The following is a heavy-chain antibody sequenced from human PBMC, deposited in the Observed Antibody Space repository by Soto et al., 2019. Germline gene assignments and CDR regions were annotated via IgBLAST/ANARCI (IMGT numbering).Heavy chain of an antibody. CDR3: ARVVDSSSWFWFDP. D-gene: IGHD6-13*01. CDR1: GGSITSGGYS. J-gene: IGHJ5*02. CDR2: IYFRGST. Sequence: QVQLQESGPGLVKPSQTLSLTCTVSGGSITSGGYSWSWIRQHPGKGLEWIGQIYFRGSTYYNPSLKSRVTISLDTSKSQFSLNLNSVTAADTAVYYCARVVDSSSWFWFDPWGQGTLVTVSS. V-gene: IGHV4-31*03.